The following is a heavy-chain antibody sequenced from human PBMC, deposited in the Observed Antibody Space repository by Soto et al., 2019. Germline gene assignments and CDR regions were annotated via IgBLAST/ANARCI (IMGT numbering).Heavy chain of an antibody. Sequence: QVQLVESGGGVVQPGGSLTLSCAASGFTFKTYGMHWVRQAPGKGLEWVADIYSDGSDKYYVDSVQGRFTISRDNSKNTLSLRMNSLRLEDTAVYYCARDYYDTSGYTLYYHYGMDVWGQGTTVTVSS. CDR1: GFTFKTYG. CDR3: ARDYYDTSGYTLYYHYGMDV. J-gene: IGHJ6*02. CDR2: IYSDGSDK. V-gene: IGHV3-33*01. D-gene: IGHD3-22*01.